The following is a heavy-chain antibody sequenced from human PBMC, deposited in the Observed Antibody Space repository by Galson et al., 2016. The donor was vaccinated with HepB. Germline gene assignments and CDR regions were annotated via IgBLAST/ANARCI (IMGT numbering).Heavy chain of an antibody. J-gene: IGHJ4*02. V-gene: IGHV1-18*04. CDR3: ARFPMVRGVIIELWIDY. D-gene: IGHD3-10*01. CDR2: ISVYSGNT. CDR1: GYTFTSYG. Sequence: SVKVSCKASGYTFTSYGISWVRQAPGQGLEWLGWISVYSGNTSYAQNLQGRVTMTTDTSTNTAYLELRSLRSDDTAVYYCARFPMVRGVIIELWIDYWGQGTLVTVSS.